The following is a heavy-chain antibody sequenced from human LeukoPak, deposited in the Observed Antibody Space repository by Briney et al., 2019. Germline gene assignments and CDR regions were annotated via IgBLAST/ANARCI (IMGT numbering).Heavy chain of an antibody. CDR1: GFTFSSYE. V-gene: IGHV3-48*03. D-gene: IGHD3-22*01. CDR3: AKFYYDSSGYYLGRYMDV. Sequence: QPGGSLRLSCAASGFTFSSYEMNWVRQAPGKGLEWVSYISSSGSTIYYADSVKGRFTISRDNAKNSLYLQMNSLRAEDTAVYYCAKFYYDSSGYYLGRYMDVWGKGTTVTVSS. J-gene: IGHJ6*03. CDR2: ISSSGSTI.